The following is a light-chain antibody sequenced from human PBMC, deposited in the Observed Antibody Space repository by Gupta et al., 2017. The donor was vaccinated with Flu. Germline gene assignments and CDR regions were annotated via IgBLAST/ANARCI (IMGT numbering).Light chain of an antibody. CDR3: QQHNDLCS. V-gene: IGKV1-17*01. CDR2: AAS. J-gene: IGKJ2*04. CDR1: QGIRND. Sequence: DIQMTQSPPSLSASVGDRVTITCRASQGIRNDLGWYQQKPGKAPKRLIYAASRLQRGVPQRFSGCGVGPKFTLTSTSPHTEVFAVYNRQQHNDLCSFGQGTKLEIK.